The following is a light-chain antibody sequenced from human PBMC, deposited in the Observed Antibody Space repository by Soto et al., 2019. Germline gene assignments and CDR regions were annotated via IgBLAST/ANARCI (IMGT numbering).Light chain of an antibody. J-gene: IGKJ1*01. CDR1: QSVTSNY. Sequence: EIVLTQSPGTLSLSPGERVTLSCRASQSVTSNYLAWYQQKPGQAPRLLIFGAYSRATDIPDRFSGSGSGTDFTLTISRLELDDFAVYYCQGYGSSPTFGQGTKVDIK. CDR3: QGYGSSPT. V-gene: IGKV3-20*01. CDR2: GAY.